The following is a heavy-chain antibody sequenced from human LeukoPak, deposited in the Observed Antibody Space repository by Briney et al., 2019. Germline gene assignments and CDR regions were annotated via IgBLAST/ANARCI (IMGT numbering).Heavy chain of an antibody. D-gene: IGHD3-22*01. CDR1: GFTFSGSA. J-gene: IGHJ4*02. V-gene: IGHV3-73*01. CDR2: IRSKANSYAT. Sequence: PGGSLRLSYAASGFTFSGSAMHWVRQACGKGLEWVGRIRSKANSYATAYAASVKGRFTISRDDSKNTAYLQMNSLKTEDTAVYYCTRRQTGDSSGYYGYWGQGTLVTVPS. CDR3: TRRQTGDSSGYYGY.